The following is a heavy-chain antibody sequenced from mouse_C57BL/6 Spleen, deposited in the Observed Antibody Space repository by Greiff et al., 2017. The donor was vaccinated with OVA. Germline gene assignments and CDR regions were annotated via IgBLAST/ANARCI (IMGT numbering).Heavy chain of an antibody. CDR2: ISSGGSYT. CDR1: GFTFSSYG. CDR3: ARHPLITTVVAHYFDY. D-gene: IGHD1-1*01. V-gene: IGHV5-6*02. J-gene: IGHJ2*01. Sequence: DVKLVESGGDLVKPGGSLKLSCAASGFTFSSYGMSWVRQTPDKRLEWVATISSGGSYTYYPDSVKGPFTISRDNAKNTLYLQMSSLKSEDTAMYYCARHPLITTVVAHYFDYWGQGTTLTVSS.